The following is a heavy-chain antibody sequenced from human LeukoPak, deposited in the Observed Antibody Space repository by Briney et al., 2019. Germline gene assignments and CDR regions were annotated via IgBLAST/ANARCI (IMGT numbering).Heavy chain of an antibody. V-gene: IGHV3-30*18. J-gene: IGHJ3*02. CDR1: GFTFSSYG. CDR3: AKSEAFDI. CDR2: ISYDGSNK. Sequence: GRSLRLSCAASGFTFSSYGMHWVRQAPGKGLGWVAVISYDGSNKYYADSVKGRFTISRDNSKNTLYLQMNSLRAEDTAVYYCAKSEAFDIWGQGTMVTVSS.